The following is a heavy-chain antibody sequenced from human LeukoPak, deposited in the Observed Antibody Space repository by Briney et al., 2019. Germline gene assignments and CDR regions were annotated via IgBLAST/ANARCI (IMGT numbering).Heavy chain of an antibody. Sequence: SVKVSFKASGGTFSIYAISWVRQAPGQGLEWMGRIIPILGIANYAQKFQGRVTITADKSTSTAYMELSSLRSEDTAVYYCARSGYCSGGSCRSFDYWGQGTLVTVSS. J-gene: IGHJ4*02. CDR1: GGTFSIYA. V-gene: IGHV1-69*10. D-gene: IGHD2-15*01. CDR3: ARSGYCSGGSCRSFDY. CDR2: IIPILGIA.